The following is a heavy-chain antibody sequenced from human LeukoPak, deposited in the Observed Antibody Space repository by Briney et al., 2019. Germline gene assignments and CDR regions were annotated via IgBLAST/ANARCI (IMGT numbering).Heavy chain of an antibody. CDR2: IYCSGST. J-gene: IGHJ4*02. CDR3: ARDQGSGSSPFDY. V-gene: IGHV4-61*01. D-gene: IGHD3-10*01. CDR1: GGSVSSGSYY. Sequence: SETLSLTCTVSGGSVSSGSYYWSWIRQPPGKGLEWIGYIYCSGSTNYNPSLKSRVTISVDTSKNQFSPKLSSVTAADTAVYYCARDQGSGSSPFDYWGQGTLVTVSS.